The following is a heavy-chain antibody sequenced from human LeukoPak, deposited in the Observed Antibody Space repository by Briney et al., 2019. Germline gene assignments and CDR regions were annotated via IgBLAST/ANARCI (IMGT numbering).Heavy chain of an antibody. Sequence: GGSLRLSCAASGFTFSGSAMHWVRQASGKGLEWVAVISYDGSNKYYADSVKGRFTISRDNSKNTLYLQMNSLRAEDTAVYYCAKDPDYYDSSGYNYWGQGTLVTVSS. CDR3: AKDPDYYDSSGYNY. CDR2: ISYDGSNK. CDR1: GFTFSGSA. D-gene: IGHD3-22*01. V-gene: IGHV3-30*04. J-gene: IGHJ4*02.